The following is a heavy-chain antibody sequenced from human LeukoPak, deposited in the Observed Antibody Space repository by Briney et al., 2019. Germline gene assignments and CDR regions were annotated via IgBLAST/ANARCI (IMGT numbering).Heavy chain of an antibody. Sequence: ASVKVSCKASGGTFSSYAISWVRQAPGQGLEWMGGIIPIFGTANYAQKFQGRVTITTDESTSTAYMELSSLRSEDTAVYYCARVKVAGVWWFDPWGQGTLVTVSS. CDR1: GGTFSSYA. J-gene: IGHJ5*02. V-gene: IGHV1-69*05. D-gene: IGHD6-19*01. CDR3: ARVKVAGVWWFDP. CDR2: IIPIFGTA.